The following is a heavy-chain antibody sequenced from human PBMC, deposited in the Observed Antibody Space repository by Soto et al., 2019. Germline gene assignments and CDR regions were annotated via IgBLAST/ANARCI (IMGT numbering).Heavy chain of an antibody. CDR2: INHSGST. J-gene: IGHJ3*02. CDR3: AGTSPGGFGEPPDAFDI. Sequence: SETLSLTCAVYGGSFSGYYWSWIRQPPGKGLEWIGEINHSGSTNYNPSLKSRVTISVDTSKNQFSLKLSSVTAADTAVYYCAGTSPGGFGEPPDAFDIWGQGTMVTVSS. CDR1: GGSFSGYY. D-gene: IGHD3-10*01. V-gene: IGHV4-34*01.